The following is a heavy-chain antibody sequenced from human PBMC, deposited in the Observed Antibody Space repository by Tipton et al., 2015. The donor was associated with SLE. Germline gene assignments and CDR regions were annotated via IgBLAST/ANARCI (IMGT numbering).Heavy chain of an antibody. D-gene: IGHD4-17*01. CDR2: MYYRGST. CDR3: ATTVTTTASYGAFDI. V-gene: IGHV4-39*07. CDR1: GDSISSGTYY. J-gene: IGHJ3*02. Sequence: TLSLTCSVSGDSISSGTYYWAWIRQPAGKGLEWIGSMYYRGSTYYNPSLESRVTMSLDTSKNQFSLKLNSVTAADTAVYYCATTVTTTASYGAFDIWGQGTSVTVSS.